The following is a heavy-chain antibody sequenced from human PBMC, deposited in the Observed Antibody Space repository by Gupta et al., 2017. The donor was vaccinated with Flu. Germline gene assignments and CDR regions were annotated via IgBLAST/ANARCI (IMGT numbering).Heavy chain of an antibody. CDR2: INRDGSGI. D-gene: IGHD4-17*01. J-gene: IGHJ5*01. CDR1: GFTLSDYW. V-gene: IGHV3-7*01. CDR3: ARDVGSGDYDS. Sequence: EVQLVESGGGLVQPGGSLRLSCGASGFTLSDYWMSWVRQAPGKGPELVANINRDGSGINYRDFVRGRFTISRDNAKNAVYFQMNSLRVDDTAVYYCARDVGSGDYDSWGQGTLVTVSS.